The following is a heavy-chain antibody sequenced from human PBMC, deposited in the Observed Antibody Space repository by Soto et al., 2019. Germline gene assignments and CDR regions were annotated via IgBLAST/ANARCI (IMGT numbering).Heavy chain of an antibody. Sequence: GASVKVSCKASGYPFTSYYMHWLRQAPGQGLEWMGVLNPTGGSTTYAQNFQGRVTMTRDTSTSTVYVELSSLRSGDKAVYYCAREVVVVPGDHSPFYHGMDVWGQGTTVTVSS. CDR3: AREVVVVPGDHSPFYHGMDV. CDR2: LNPTGGST. CDR1: GYPFTSYY. V-gene: IGHV1-46*01. J-gene: IGHJ6*02. D-gene: IGHD2-2*01.